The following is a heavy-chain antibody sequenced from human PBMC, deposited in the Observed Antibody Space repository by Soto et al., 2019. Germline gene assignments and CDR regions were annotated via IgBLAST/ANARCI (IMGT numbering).Heavy chain of an antibody. Sequence: EVQLVESGGGLVQPGGSLRLSCAASGFTFSSYWMNWVRQAPGKGLEWVANIKQDGTEKYYVDSVKDRFTISRDNAKSSLHLQLNSLRADDTAVYYCAGGTGWFIVDWGQGTLVTVSP. J-gene: IGHJ4*02. V-gene: IGHV3-7*02. CDR3: AGGTGWFIVD. D-gene: IGHD6-19*01. CDR2: IKQDGTEK. CDR1: GFTFSSYW.